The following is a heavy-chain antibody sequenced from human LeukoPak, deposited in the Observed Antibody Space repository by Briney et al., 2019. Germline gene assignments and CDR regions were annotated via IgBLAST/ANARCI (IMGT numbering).Heavy chain of an antibody. CDR1: GLTFSRYA. CDR3: AKTGTDDGYSIYFDH. D-gene: IGHD5-24*01. V-gene: IGHV3-23*01. J-gene: IGHJ4*02. Sequence: GGSLRLSCAASGLTFSRYAMSWVRQAPGKGLEWVSTISGSGGGTYNADSVKGRFTISRDNSQNTLSLQMNSLRAEDTAIYYCAKTGTDDGYSIYFDHWGQGTLVTVSS. CDR2: ISGSGGGT.